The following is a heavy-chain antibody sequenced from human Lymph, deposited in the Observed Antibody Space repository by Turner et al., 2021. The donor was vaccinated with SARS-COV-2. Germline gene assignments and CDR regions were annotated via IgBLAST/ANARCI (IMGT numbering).Heavy chain of an antibody. CDR2: IYYRGST. CDR3: ARETVNNCVDP. V-gene: IGHV4-59*01. J-gene: IGHJ5*02. CDR1: GGAMTSNY. D-gene: IGHD2-21*02. Sequence: QVQLQESGPRLVKPLETLSLTCTVSGGAMTSNYWSWIRQPPGKRLEWIGYIYYRGSTNYNPSLKSRVTISVDTSKNQFSLKLTSVTAADTAIYYCARETVNNCVDPWGQGILVTVSS.